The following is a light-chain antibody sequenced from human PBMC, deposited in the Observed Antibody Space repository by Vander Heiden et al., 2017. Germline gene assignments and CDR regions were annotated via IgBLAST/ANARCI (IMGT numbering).Light chain of an antibody. Sequence: QSALTQPLSVSGSPGQSVTISCTGTGNDVGAYTYVSWYQHHPDKAPKLIIYDVHKRLSGVPDRFSGAKSGDTASLTISGLQPDDEADYYCCSYAGTYRPYVFGTGTKVTVL. J-gene: IGLJ1*01. CDR3: CSYAGTYRPYV. CDR2: DVH. CDR1: GNDVGAYTY. V-gene: IGLV2-11*01.